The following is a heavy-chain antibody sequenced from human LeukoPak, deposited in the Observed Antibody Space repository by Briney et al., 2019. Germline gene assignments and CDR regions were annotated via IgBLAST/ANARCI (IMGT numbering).Heavy chain of an antibody. CDR3: ATDYYYDSSGSYYTVDY. D-gene: IGHD3-22*01. CDR1: GYTLSELA. J-gene: IGHJ4*02. V-gene: IGHV1-24*01. CDR2: FDPEDGET. Sequence: ASVKVSCKVSGYTLSELAMHWVRQDPGKGLEWMGGFDPEDGETFYAQKFQGRVTMTEDTSTDTAYMELSSLRSEDTAVYYCATDYYYDSSGSYYTVDYWGQGTLVTVSS.